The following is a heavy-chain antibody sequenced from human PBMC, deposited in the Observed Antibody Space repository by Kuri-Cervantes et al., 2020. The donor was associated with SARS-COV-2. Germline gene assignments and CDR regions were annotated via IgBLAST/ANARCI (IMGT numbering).Heavy chain of an antibody. CDR3: ARVLYYGSGSYPEGGYYGMDV. CDR1: GFTFSSYW. J-gene: IGHJ6*02. CDR2: IKLDGSEK. Sequence: GESLKISCAASGFTFSSYWMSWVRQAPGKGLEWVANIKLDGSEKYYVDSVKGRFTISRDNAKNSLYLQMNSLRAEDTAVYYCARVLYYGSGSYPEGGYYGMDVWGQGTTVTVSS. V-gene: IGHV3-7*01. D-gene: IGHD3-10*01.